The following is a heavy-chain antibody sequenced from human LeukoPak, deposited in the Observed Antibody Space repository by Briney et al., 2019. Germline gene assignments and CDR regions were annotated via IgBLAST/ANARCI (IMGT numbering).Heavy chain of an antibody. CDR1: GFTVSSNY. D-gene: IGHD3-22*01. Sequence: GGSLRLSCAASGFTVSSNYMSWVRQAPGKGLEWVSVIYSGGSTYYADSVKGRFTISRDNSKNTLYLQMNSLRAEDTAVYYCAKDPSRYYYDSSGYYRWGQGTLVTVSS. CDR3: AKDPSRYYYDSSGYYR. V-gene: IGHV3-53*05. CDR2: IYSGGST. J-gene: IGHJ4*02.